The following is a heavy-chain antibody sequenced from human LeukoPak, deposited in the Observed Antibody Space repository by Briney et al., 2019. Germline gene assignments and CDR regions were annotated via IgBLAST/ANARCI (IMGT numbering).Heavy chain of an antibody. V-gene: IGHV3-30-3*01. J-gene: IGHJ6*03. CDR1: RFTFSSYA. CDR3: ARVPDRSSQRDYYYYMDV. D-gene: IGHD6-13*01. Sequence: PGRSLRLSCAASRFTFSSYAMHWVRQAPGRGLEWVAVISYDGSNKYYADSVKGRFTISRDNAKNSLYLQMNSLRAEDTAVYYCARVPDRSSQRDYYYYMDVWGKGTTVTVSS. CDR2: ISYDGSNK.